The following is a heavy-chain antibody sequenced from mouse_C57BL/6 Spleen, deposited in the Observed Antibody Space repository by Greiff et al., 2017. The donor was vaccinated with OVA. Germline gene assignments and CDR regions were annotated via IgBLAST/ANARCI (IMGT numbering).Heavy chain of an antibody. Sequence: QVQLQQSGAELVRPGTSVKMSCKASGYTFTNYWIGWAKQRPGHGLEWIGDIYPGGGYPNYNEQFKGKATLSADTSSSTAYMQLNSLTSEDSAIYYCARLNYDSSYYAMDYWGQGTSVTVSS. CDR1: GYTFTNYW. J-gene: IGHJ4*01. CDR3: ARLNYDSSYYAMDY. CDR2: IYPGGGYP. V-gene: IGHV1-63*01. D-gene: IGHD1-1*01.